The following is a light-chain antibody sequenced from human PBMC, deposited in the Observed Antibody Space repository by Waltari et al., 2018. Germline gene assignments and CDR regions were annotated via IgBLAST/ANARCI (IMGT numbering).Light chain of an antibody. Sequence: IVLTQSPGTLSLSPGERATISCRASQSIGRSLVWYQQKPGQAPRLLIYDVSRRATGIPDRFSGSGYGTDFSLTISRLEPEDFAVYYCQKYERLPATFGQGTTVEIK. V-gene: IGKV3-20*01. CDR3: QKYERLPAT. CDR1: QSIGRS. CDR2: DVS. J-gene: IGKJ1*01.